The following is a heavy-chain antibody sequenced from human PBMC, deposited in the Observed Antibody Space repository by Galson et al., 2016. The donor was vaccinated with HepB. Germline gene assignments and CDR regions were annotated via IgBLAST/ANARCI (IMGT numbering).Heavy chain of an antibody. V-gene: IGHV2-5*02. J-gene: IGHJ3*02. CDR3: AHSDWGSNAFDI. D-gene: IGHD7-27*01. CDR1: GFSLTTSGVG. Sequence: PALVKPTQTLTLTCTFSGFSLTTSGVGVGWIRQPPGKALEWLALTYWDDDKRYSPSLESRLTINKDTSKNQVVLILTSMDPVDTATYYCAHSDWGSNAFDIWGQGTMVTVSS. CDR2: TYWDDDK.